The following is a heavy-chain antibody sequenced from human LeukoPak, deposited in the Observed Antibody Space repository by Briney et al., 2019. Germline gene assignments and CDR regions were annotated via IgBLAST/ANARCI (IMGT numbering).Heavy chain of an antibody. CDR2: ISSSGNT. J-gene: IGHJ4*02. CDR1: GGSTSSGNYY. D-gene: IGHD3-3*01. CDR3: ARLGAGPTYYDFWSGYSSFYFDY. Sequence: SETLSLTCTVSGGSTSSGNYYWGWIRQPPGKGLEWIGGISSSGNTYYNPSLKSRITISIDTSKNNFFLNLSSVTAADTAVYYCARLGAGPTYYDFWSGYSSFYFDYWGQGTLVTVSS. V-gene: IGHV4-39*02.